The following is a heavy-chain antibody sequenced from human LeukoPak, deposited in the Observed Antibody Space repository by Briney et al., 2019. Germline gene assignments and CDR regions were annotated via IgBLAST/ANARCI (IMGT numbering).Heavy chain of an antibody. J-gene: IGHJ6*03. CDR3: ARSQAGTFYRYYYMDV. CDR1: GFTFSDYY. D-gene: IGHD2/OR15-2a*01. Sequence: GGSLRLSCAASGFTFSDYYMSWIRQAPGEGLEWVSYISSSGSTIYYADSVKGRFTISRDNAKNSLYLQMNSLRAEDTAVYYCARSQAGTFYRYYYMDVWGKGTTVTVSS. CDR2: ISSSGSTI. V-gene: IGHV3-11*04.